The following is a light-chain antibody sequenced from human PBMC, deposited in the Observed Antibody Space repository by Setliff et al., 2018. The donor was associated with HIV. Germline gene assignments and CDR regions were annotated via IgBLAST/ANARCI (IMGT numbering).Light chain of an antibody. J-gene: IGLJ1*01. V-gene: IGLV2-11*01. CDR1: SSVVGASNS. CDR3: CSYAGSYTSLYV. Sequence: QSALTQPRSVSGSPGQSVTISCTGTSSVVGASNSVSWYQHHPGKAPKVIIYDVSDRPSGVPDRFSGSKSGNTASLTISELQAEDEADYYCCSYAGSYTSLYVFGTGTKVTVL. CDR2: DVS.